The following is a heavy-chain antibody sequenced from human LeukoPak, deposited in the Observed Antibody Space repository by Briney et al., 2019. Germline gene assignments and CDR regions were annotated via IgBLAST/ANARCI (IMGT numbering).Heavy chain of an antibody. CDR3: ARGGGSYYDILTGYYFDY. Sequence: PGGSLRLSCAASGFTFSSYGMHWVRQAPGKGPEWVAVIWYDGSNKYYADSVKGRFTISRDNSKNTLYLQMNSLRAEDTAVYYCARGGGSYYDILTGYYFDYWGQGTLVTVSS. J-gene: IGHJ4*02. V-gene: IGHV3-33*01. D-gene: IGHD3-9*01. CDR2: IWYDGSNK. CDR1: GFTFSSYG.